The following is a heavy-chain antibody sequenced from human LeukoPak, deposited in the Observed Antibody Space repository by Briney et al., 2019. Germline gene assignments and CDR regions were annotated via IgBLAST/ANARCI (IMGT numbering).Heavy chain of an antibody. D-gene: IGHD3-3*01. Sequence: AASVKVSCKASGGTFSSYAISWVRQAPGQGLEWMGGIIPIFGTANYAQKFQGRVTITADESTSTAYMELSSLRSEDTAVYYCARTPSYDFDYWGQGTLVTVSS. CDR2: IIPIFGTA. CDR1: GGTFSSYA. CDR3: ARTPSYDFDY. J-gene: IGHJ4*02. V-gene: IGHV1-69*13.